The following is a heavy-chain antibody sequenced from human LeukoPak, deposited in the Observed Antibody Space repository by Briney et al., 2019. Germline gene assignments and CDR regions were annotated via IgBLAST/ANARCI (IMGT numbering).Heavy chain of an antibody. J-gene: IGHJ4*02. CDR3: ARAAPNSVSSIHLDY. V-gene: IGHV4-31*03. D-gene: IGHD6-6*01. CDR1: GGSISSGGYY. Sequence: PSQTLSLTCTVSGGSISSGGYYWTWICQRPGKGLEWIGYLYDSGSTFYNPSLKSRVTILVDTSKNQFSLKVTSVTVADTAVYYCARAAPNSVSSIHLDYWGQGTLVTVSS. CDR2: LYDSGST.